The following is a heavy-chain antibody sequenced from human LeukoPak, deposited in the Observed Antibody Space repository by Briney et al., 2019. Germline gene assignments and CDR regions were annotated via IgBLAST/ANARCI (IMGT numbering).Heavy chain of an antibody. CDR1: GYSFTSYW. Sequence: GESLKISCKGSGYSFTSYWIGWVRQTPGKGLEWMGIIYPGDSDTRYSPSFQGQVTISADKSISTAYLQWSSLKASDTAMYYCATGPYYYDSSGYYDGLDYWGQGTLVTVSS. J-gene: IGHJ4*02. CDR2: IYPGDSDT. V-gene: IGHV5-51*01. D-gene: IGHD3-22*01. CDR3: ATGPYYYDSSGYYDGLDY.